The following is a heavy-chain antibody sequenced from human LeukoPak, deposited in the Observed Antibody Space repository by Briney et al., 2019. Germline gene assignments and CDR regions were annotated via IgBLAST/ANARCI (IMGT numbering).Heavy chain of an antibody. D-gene: IGHD3-3*02. V-gene: IGHV3-48*01. Sequence: PGGSLRLSCAASGFTFSSYSMNWVRQAPGKGLEWVSYISSSSSTIYYADSVKGRFTISRDNAKNSLYLQMNSLRAEDTAVYYCAKGDISPFDPWGQGTLVTVSS. CDR3: AKGDISPFDP. J-gene: IGHJ5*02. CDR2: ISSSSSTI. CDR1: GFTFSSYS.